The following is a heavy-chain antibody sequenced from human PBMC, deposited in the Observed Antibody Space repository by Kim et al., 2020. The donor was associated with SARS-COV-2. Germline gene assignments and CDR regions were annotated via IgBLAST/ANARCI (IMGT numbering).Heavy chain of an antibody. J-gene: IGHJ5*02. CDR3: ARNSRYCSGGSCYPNWFDP. Sequence: RRVTISVDTSKNQFSLRLSSVTAADTAVYYCARNSRYCSGGSCYPNWFDPWGQGTLVTVSS. V-gene: IGHV4-59*01. D-gene: IGHD2-15*01.